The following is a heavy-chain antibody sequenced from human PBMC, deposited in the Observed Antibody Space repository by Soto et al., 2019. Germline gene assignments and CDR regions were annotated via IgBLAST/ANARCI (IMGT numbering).Heavy chain of an antibody. V-gene: IGHV1-69*06. CDR2: IIPILGTA. CDR3: ARDLPHDVDTAMVAALNAFDI. Sequence: QVQLVQSGAEVKKPGSSVKVSCKASGGTFSSYAISWVRQSPGQGLEWMGGIIPILGTANSAQKFQGRVKITADKSTSTAYMELSSLRSEDTAVYYCARDLPHDVDTAMVAALNAFDIWGQGTMVTVSS. CDR1: GGTFSSYA. D-gene: IGHD5-18*01. J-gene: IGHJ3*02.